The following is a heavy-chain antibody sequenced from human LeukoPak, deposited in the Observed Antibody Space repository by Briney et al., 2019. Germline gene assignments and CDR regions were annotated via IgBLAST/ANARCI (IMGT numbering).Heavy chain of an antibody. J-gene: IGHJ4*02. CDR3: ARDQAMVVVSAPSY. CDR1: GFTFEDYA. D-gene: IGHD2-21*02. CDR2: IRHKAFGETA. V-gene: IGHV3-49*03. Sequence: GGSLRLSCAGSGFTFEDYAVSWFRQAPGKGLEWVAFIRHKAFGETAEYAASGKNRFTISRDDSKSIAYLQMNSLKTEDTAVYYCARDQAMVVVSAPSYWGPGTLVVVSS.